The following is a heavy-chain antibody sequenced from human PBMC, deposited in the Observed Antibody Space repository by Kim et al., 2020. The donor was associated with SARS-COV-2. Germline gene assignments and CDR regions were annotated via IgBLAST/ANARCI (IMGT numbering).Heavy chain of an antibody. D-gene: IGHD3-9*01. CDR3: ARDHGYDILTGYRFYYFDY. CDR1: GYTFTGYY. J-gene: IGHJ4*02. Sequence: ASVKVSCKASGYTFTGYYMHWVRQAPGQGLEWMGRINPNSGGTNYAQKFQGRVTMTRDTSISTAYMELSRLRSDDTAVYYCARDHGYDILTGYRFYYFDYWGQGTLVTVSS. V-gene: IGHV1-2*06. CDR2: INPNSGGT.